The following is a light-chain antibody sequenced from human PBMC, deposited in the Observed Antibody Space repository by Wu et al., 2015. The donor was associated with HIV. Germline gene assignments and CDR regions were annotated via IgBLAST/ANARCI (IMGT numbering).Light chain of an antibody. CDR3: QQYNDWTQT. V-gene: IGKV3-15*01. Sequence: EIVMTQSPATLSVSPGGRVTLSCRASQIIATNLAWYQQKPGQPPRLLIYDASTRATGFPARFSGGGSGTEFTLTISTLQSGDVAVYYCQQYNDWTQTFGQGTKVEIK. CDR1: QIIATN. CDR2: DAS. J-gene: IGKJ1*01.